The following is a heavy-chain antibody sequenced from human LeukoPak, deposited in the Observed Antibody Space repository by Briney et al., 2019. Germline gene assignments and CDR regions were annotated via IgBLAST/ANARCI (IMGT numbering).Heavy chain of an antibody. V-gene: IGHV1-46*01. J-gene: IGHJ4*02. CDR3: ARDHVMTMVTTPYYFDY. CDR2: INPSGGST. D-gene: IGHD4-17*01. Sequence: ASVKVSGKASGYTFSSYYMHWVRQAPGQGLEWMGIINPSGGSTTYAQKFQGRVTMTRDTSTSIVYMELSSLSSDDTAVYYCARDHVMTMVTTPYYFDYWGQGTLVTVSS. CDR1: GYTFSSYY.